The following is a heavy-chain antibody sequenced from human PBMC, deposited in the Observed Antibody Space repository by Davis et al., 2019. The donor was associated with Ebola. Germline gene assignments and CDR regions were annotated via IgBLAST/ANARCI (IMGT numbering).Heavy chain of an antibody. Sequence: ASAKVSCKASGYTFTSYGITWVRQAPGQGLEWMGWSSTSTGNTHYAQKFQGRVTMTTDTYTSTAYMELRSLRSDDTAMYYCVKDFWSDDPGYWGQGTLVTVSS. J-gene: IGHJ4*02. CDR2: SSTSTGNT. CDR1: GYTFTSYG. CDR3: VKDFWSDDPGY. D-gene: IGHD3-3*01. V-gene: IGHV1-18*01.